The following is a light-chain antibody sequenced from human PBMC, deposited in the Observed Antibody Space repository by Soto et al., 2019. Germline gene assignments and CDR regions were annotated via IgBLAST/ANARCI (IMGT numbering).Light chain of an antibody. CDR1: SSDAGTYNL. CDR2: EGT. V-gene: IGLV2-23*01. Sequence: QSVLTQPASVSGSPGQSITISCTGTSSDAGTYNLVSWYQHHPGKAPKLMIYEGTTRPSGLSNRFSGSKSGNTASLTISGLQAEDESDYYCCSYAGSSTYVFGTGTKVTVL. CDR3: CSYAGSSTYV. J-gene: IGLJ1*01.